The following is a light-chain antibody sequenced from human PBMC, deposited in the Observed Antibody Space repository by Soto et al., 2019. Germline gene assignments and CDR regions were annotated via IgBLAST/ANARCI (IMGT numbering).Light chain of an antibody. Sequence: EIVLTQSPGTLSLSPGKRATLSCRASQSVSNFLAWYQQKPGQAPRLLIYDTSNRATGIPARFSGSGSGTDFTLTINNLDPEDFAVYYCQQRSNWPITFG. CDR1: QSVSNF. CDR2: DTS. V-gene: IGKV3-11*01. J-gene: IGKJ5*01. CDR3: QQRSNWPIT.